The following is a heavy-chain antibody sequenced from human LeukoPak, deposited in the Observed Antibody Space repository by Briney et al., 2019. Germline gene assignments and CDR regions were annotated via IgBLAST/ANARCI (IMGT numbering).Heavy chain of an antibody. D-gene: IGHD6-19*01. CDR3: AVSYSGGSIFDY. V-gene: IGHV1-2*02. J-gene: IGHJ4*02. CDR2: INPNSGST. CDR1: GYTFTGYY. Sequence: APVKVSCKASGYTFTGYYMHWVRQAPGQGLEWMGWINPNSGSTSYAQKSQGRVTMTRDTSISIAYMELTSLRSDDTAIYYCAVSYSGGSIFDYWGQGTLVTVSS.